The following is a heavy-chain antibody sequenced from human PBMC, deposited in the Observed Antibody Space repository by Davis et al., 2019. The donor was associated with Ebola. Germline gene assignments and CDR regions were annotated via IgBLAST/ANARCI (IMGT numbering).Heavy chain of an antibody. J-gene: IGHJ4*02. CDR2: IWYDGSNK. Sequence: PGGSLRLSCAASGFTFSSYGMHWVRQAPDKGLEWVAVIWYDGSNKYYADSVKGRFTISRDNSKNTLYLQMNSLRAEDTAVYYCARDRGYDLAFDYWGREPWSPSPQ. CDR1: GFTFSSYG. V-gene: IGHV3-33*01. CDR3: ARDRGYDLAFDY. D-gene: IGHD5-12*01.